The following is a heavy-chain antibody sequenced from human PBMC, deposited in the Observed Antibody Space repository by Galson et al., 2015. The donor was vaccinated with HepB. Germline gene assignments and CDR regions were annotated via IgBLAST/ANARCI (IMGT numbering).Heavy chain of an antibody. CDR2: IDGDGTGT. Sequence: SLRLSCAASGFTFSNYWMHWVRQAPGKGLVWVSRIDGDGTGTSNADSVKGRFSISRDNAKNTLYLQMNSLRAEDTAFYYCARADILTGYPIDYWGQGTLVTVSS. CDR3: ARADILTGYPIDY. J-gene: IGHJ4*02. V-gene: IGHV3-74*01. CDR1: GFTFSNYW. D-gene: IGHD3-9*01.